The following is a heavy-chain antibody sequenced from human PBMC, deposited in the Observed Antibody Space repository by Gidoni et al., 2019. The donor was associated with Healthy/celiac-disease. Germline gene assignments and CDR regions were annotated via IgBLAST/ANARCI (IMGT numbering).Heavy chain of an antibody. J-gene: IGHJ4*02. V-gene: IGHV4-59*01. D-gene: IGHD1-7*01. Sequence: QVQLQESGPGLVKPSETLSLTCTVSGDSISSYYWSWIRQPPGKGLEWIGYIYYSGSTNYNPSLKSRVTISVDTSKNQFSLKLSSVTAADTAVYYCAAAITGTTFDYWGQGTLVTVSS. CDR2: IYYSGST. CDR3: AAAITGTTFDY. CDR1: GDSISSYY.